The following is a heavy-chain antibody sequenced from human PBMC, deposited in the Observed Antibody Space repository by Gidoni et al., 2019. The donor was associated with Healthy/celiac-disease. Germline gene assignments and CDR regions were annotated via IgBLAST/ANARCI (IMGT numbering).Heavy chain of an antibody. D-gene: IGHD6-13*01. CDR2: ISSSGSTI. CDR3: ARDKGSSSWSAAGWFDP. J-gene: IGHJ5*02. Sequence: QVQLVESGGGLVKPGGSLRLSCAASGFPFSDSYMSWTRQAPGKGLEWVSYISSSGSTIYYADSVKGRFTISRDNAKNSLYLQRNSLRAEDTAVYYCARDKGSSSWSAAGWFDPWGQGTLVTVSS. V-gene: IGHV3-11*01. CDR1: GFPFSDSY.